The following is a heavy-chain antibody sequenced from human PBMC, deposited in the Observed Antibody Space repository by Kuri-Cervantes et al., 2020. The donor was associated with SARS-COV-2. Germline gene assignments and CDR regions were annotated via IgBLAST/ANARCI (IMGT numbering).Heavy chain of an antibody. D-gene: IGHD1-20*01. CDR3: ARGDGITGTPDY. CDR1: GGSFSGYY. J-gene: IGHJ4*02. Sequence: SQTLSLTCAVYGGSFSGYYWSWIRQPPGKGLEWIGEINHSGSTNYNPSLKSRVTISVDTSKNQFSLKLSSVTAADTAVYYCARGDGITGTPDYWGQGTLVTVSS. V-gene: IGHV4-34*01. CDR2: INHSGST.